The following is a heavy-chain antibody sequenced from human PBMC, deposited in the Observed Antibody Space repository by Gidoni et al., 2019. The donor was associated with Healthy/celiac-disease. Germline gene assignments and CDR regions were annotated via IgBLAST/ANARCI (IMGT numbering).Heavy chain of an antibody. CDR1: GLTSSSYG. Sequence: QVQLVESGGGVAQLGRSLSFSCAASGLTSSSYGMHWVRQPPGKGLKWVAVILYDGSDKYYADSVKDRFTISRDNSKITLYLQMNSLRAEDTAVYYCARYGEVMVYALYYWGQGTLVTVSS. J-gene: IGHJ4*02. CDR3: ARYGEVMVYALYY. V-gene: IGHV3-33*01. D-gene: IGHD2-8*01. CDR2: ILYDGSDK.